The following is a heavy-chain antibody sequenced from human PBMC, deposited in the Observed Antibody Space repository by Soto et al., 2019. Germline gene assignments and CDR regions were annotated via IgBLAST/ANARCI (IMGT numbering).Heavy chain of an antibody. CDR1: GFTFSSYG. CDR2: ISYDGSNK. D-gene: IGHD3-3*01. CDR3: AKVPSVSVLRFSRGIGPDY. V-gene: IGHV3-30*18. Sequence: GGSLRLSCAASGFTFSSYGMHWVRQAPGKGLEWVAVISYDGSNKYYADSVKGRFTISRDNSKNALYLQMNSLRAEDTAVYYCAKVPSVSVLRFSRGIGPDYWGQGTLVTVSS. J-gene: IGHJ4*02.